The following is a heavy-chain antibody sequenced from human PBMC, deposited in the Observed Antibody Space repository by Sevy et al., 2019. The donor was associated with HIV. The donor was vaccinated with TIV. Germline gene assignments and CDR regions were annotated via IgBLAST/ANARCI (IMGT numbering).Heavy chain of an antibody. J-gene: IGHJ4*02. CDR1: GFRFSIYA. Sequence: GGSLRLSCTTSGFRFSIYAMTWVRQAPGKGLEWVSSSCMGGDRLYYGDSVRGRLPMSRDDSKNTLYLEMNNLGAADTANYYCARGGCSKGHDYWGQGTLVTVSS. CDR2: SCMGGDRL. D-gene: IGHD2-2*01. CDR3: ARGGCSKGHDY. V-gene: IGHV3-23*01.